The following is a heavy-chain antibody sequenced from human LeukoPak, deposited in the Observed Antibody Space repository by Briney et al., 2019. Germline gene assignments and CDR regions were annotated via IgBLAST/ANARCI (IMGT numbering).Heavy chain of an antibody. V-gene: IGHV3-23*01. Sequence: GGSLLLSCAASGFTFDDYGMSWVRQAPDKGLEWVSTISGSGGGTYYADSVKGRFTISRDDSKNTLYLQMNSLRADDTAVYYCAKDLGRYRNNFFDYWGQGNLVTVSS. CDR2: ISGSGGGT. CDR3: AKDLGRYRNNFFDY. D-gene: IGHD1-26*01. J-gene: IGHJ4*02. CDR1: GFTFDDYG.